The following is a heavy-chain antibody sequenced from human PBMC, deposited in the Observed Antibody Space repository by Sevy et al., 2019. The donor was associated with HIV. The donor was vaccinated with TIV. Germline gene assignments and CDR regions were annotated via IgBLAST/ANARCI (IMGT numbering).Heavy chain of an antibody. CDR1: GFTFDDYA. CDR3: AKEKWERENAFDI. CDR2: ISWNSGSI. J-gene: IGHJ3*02. D-gene: IGHD1-26*01. V-gene: IGHV3-9*01. Sequence: GGSLRLSCAASGFTFDDYAMHWVRQAPGKGLEWVSGISWNSGSIGYADSVKGRFTISRDNAKNSLYLQMNSLRAEDTALYYCAKEKWERENAFDIWGQGTMVTVSS.